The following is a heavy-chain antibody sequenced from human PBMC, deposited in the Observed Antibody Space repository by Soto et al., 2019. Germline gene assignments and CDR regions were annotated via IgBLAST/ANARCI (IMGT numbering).Heavy chain of an antibody. V-gene: IGHV3-33*06. Sequence: GGSLRLSCAASGFTFSSYGMHWVRQAPGKGLEWVAVIWYDGSNKYYADSVKGRFTISRDNSKNTLYLQMNSLRAEDTAVYYCAQDSSGYSLDYCGKGTLVTVSS. D-gene: IGHD3-22*01. CDR2: IWYDGSNK. J-gene: IGHJ4*02. CDR1: GFTFSSYG. CDR3: AQDSSGYSLDY.